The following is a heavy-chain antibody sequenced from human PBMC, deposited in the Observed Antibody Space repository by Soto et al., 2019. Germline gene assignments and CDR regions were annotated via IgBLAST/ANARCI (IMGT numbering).Heavy chain of an antibody. CDR1: GDTFSFYT. CDR2: VNPILSMS. D-gene: IGHD3-10*01. J-gene: IGHJ5*02. CDR3: ARGVGSGSYYNQYNWFDP. Sequence: SVKVSCKASGDTFSFYTINWVRQAPGLGLEWMGRVNPILSMSNYAQKFQGRVTMTADKSTSTAYMELRSLRSDDTAVYYCARGVGSGSYYNQYNWFDPWGQGTLVTVSS. V-gene: IGHV1-69*02.